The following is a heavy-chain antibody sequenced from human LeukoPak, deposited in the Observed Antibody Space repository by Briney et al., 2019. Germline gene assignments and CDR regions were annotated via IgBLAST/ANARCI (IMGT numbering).Heavy chain of an antibody. CDR2: IYYSGST. D-gene: IGHD6-19*01. CDR3: AKDFSMAVAPLFDY. Sequence: PSETLSLTCTVSGGSISSSSYYWGWIRQPPGKGLEWIGSIYYSGSTYYNPSLKSRVTISVDTSKNQFSLKLSSVTAADTAVYYCAKDFSMAVAPLFDYWGQGTLVTVSS. J-gene: IGHJ4*02. CDR1: GGSISSSSYY. V-gene: IGHV4-39*07.